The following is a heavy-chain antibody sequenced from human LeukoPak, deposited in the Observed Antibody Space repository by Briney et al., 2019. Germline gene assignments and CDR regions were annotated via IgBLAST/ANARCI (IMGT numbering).Heavy chain of an antibody. V-gene: IGHV3-9*01. D-gene: IGHD2-2*01. CDR2: ISWNSGSI. Sequence: GRSLRLSCAASGFTFDDYAMHWVRQAPGKGLEWVSGISWNSGSIGYADSVKGRFTISRDNAKNSLYLQMNSLRAEDTALYYCAKGDCSSTSCFMDVWGQGTTVTVSS. CDR3: AKGDCSSTSCFMDV. CDR1: GFTFDDYA. J-gene: IGHJ6*02.